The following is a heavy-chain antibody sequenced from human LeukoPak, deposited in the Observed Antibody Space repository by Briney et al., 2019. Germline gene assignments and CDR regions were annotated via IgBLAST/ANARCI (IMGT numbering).Heavy chain of an antibody. Sequence: GGSLRLSCAASGFSFSSYLMHWVRQAPGKGLEWVSAISGSGGSTYYADSVKGRFTISRDNSKNTLYLQMNSLRAEDTAVYYCAKGSSSGLDYWGQGTLVTVSS. CDR3: AKGSSSGLDY. CDR1: GFSFSSYL. J-gene: IGHJ4*02. D-gene: IGHD6-19*01. V-gene: IGHV3-23*01. CDR2: ISGSGGST.